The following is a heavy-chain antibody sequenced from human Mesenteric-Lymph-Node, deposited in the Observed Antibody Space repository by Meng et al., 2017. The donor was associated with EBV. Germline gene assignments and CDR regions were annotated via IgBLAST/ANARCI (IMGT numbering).Heavy chain of an antibody. Sequence: EAQLLGSGGVLVTPGGPLGLSRPASGFTFSNYAMSWVRQAPGKGLEWVSIISPSGHRTYSADSVKGRFTISRGNSEDTLYLQMNSLRAEDTAVYYCAKDGREWLPENWGQGTLVTVSS. J-gene: IGHJ4*02. D-gene: IGHD3-3*01. V-gene: IGHV3-23*01. CDR2: ISPSGHRT. CDR3: AKDGREWLPEN. CDR1: GFTFSNYA.